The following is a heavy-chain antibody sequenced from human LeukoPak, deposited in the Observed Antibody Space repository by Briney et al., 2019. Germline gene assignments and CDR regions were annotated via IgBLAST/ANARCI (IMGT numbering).Heavy chain of an antibody. CDR1: GYTFTSYY. V-gene: IGHV7-4-1*02. J-gene: IGHJ5*02. D-gene: IGHD3-10*01. Sequence: PEASVKVSCKASGYTFTSYYMHWVRQAPGQGLEWMGWINTNTGNPTYAQGFTGRFVFSLDTSVSTAYLQISSLKAEDTAVYYCARDLPPYYYGSTENWFDPWGQGTLVTVSS. CDR2: INTNTGNP. CDR3: ARDLPPYYYGSTENWFDP.